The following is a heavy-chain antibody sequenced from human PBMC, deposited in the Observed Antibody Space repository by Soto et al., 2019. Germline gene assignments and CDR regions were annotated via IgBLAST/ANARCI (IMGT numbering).Heavy chain of an antibody. D-gene: IGHD6-19*01. CDR2: INPNSGGT. V-gene: IGHV1-2*02. CDR1: GYTFSGLY. CDR3: ASAAVTGTAGFDF. J-gene: IGHJ4*02. Sequence: GASVPVSRKATGYTFSGLYIHEVRQPPGKGLEGMGGINPNSGGTKSAEKFQGRVTMTRDTSISTAYMELSRLTSDDTAVYYCASAAVTGTAGFDFWGQGTQVTVSS.